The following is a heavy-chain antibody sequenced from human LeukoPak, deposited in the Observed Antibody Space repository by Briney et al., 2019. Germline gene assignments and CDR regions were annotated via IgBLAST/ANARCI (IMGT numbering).Heavy chain of an antibody. V-gene: IGHV3-33*01. D-gene: IGHD6-13*01. Sequence: GGSLRLSCAASGFTFSGHVMHWVRQAPGKGLDWVAVIWYDGSNKYYGDAVKGRFTISRDNSKNTLYLQMNSLRAEDTAVYYCARVAPIYSSSLYYLDPWGQGTLVTVSS. CDR1: GFTFSGHV. CDR2: IWYDGSNK. J-gene: IGHJ5*02. CDR3: ARVAPIYSSSLYYLDP.